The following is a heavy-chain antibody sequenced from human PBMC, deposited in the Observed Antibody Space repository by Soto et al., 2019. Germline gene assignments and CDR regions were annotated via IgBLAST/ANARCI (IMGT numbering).Heavy chain of an antibody. J-gene: IGHJ3*02. CDR3: ARHRVAGGIDGFDI. V-gene: IGHV5-51*01. Sequence: GESLNLSCKGSGYSFIPYLIGWVRQMPGKGLEWMGIIYAGDSDTRYSPSFQGQVTISADKSITTAYLQWSSLKASNTAMYYCARHRVAGGIDGFDIWGQGTMVTVSS. D-gene: IGHD6-19*01. CDR1: GYSFIPYL. CDR2: IYAGDSDT.